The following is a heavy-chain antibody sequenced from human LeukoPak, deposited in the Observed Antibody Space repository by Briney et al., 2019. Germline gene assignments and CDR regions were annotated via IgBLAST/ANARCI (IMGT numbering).Heavy chain of an antibody. J-gene: IGHJ4*02. CDR1: GYSISRGYY. V-gene: IGHV4-38-2*02. Sequence: SETLSLTCTVSGYSISRGYYWGWIRQPPGKGLEWIGNIYHSGSTYSNPSLKSRVTISLDTSKNQFSLKLSSVTAADTAVYYCARRVFYYDSRGYLRSNYFDYWGQGTLVTVSS. D-gene: IGHD3-22*01. CDR3: ARRVFYYDSRGYLRSNYFDY. CDR2: IYHSGST.